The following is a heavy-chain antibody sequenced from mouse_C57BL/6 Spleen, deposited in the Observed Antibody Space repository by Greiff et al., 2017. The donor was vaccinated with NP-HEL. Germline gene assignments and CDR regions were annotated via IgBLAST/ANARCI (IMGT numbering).Heavy chain of an antibody. CDR2: IDPSDSYT. V-gene: IGHV1-59*01. CDR3: ARLVNGSQYYFDY. Sequence: QVQLQQPGAELVRPGTSVKLSCKASGYTFTSYWMHWVKQRPGQGLEWIGVIDPSDSYTNYNQKFKGKATLTVDTSSSTAYMQLSSLTSEDSAVYYCARLVNGSQYYFDYWGQGTTLTVSS. D-gene: IGHD1-1*01. CDR1: GYTFTSYW. J-gene: IGHJ2*01.